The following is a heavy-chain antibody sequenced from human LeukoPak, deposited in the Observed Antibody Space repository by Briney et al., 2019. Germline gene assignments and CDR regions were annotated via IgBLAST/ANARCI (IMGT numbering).Heavy chain of an antibody. D-gene: IGHD2-15*01. Sequence: SSVKVSCKASGYTFTGYYMYWVRQAPGQGLEWMGWINPNRGGTNYAQKFQGRVTMTRDTSISTAYMEMSRLRSDDKAVYYCARDIAAGYYYYYYMDVWGKGTKVTISS. J-gene: IGHJ6*03. CDR2: INPNRGGT. V-gene: IGHV1-2*02. CDR1: GYTFTGYY. CDR3: ARDIAAGYYYYYYMDV.